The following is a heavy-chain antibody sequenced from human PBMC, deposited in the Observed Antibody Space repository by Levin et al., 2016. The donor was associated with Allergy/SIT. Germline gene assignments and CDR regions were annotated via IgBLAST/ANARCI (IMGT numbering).Heavy chain of an antibody. D-gene: IGHD1-1*01. CDR3: AKAGRLDDYFDY. Sequence: GESLKISCAASGFTFSSYAMSWVRQAPGKGLEWVSAISGSGGSTYYADSVKGRFTISRDNSKNTLYLQMNSLRAEDTAVYYCAKAGRLDDYFDYWGQGTLVTVSS. V-gene: IGHV3-23*01. CDR2: ISGSGGST. J-gene: IGHJ4*02. CDR1: GFTFSSYA.